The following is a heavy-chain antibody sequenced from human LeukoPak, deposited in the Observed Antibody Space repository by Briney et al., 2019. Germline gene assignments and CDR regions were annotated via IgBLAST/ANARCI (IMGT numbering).Heavy chain of an antibody. D-gene: IGHD4-17*01. CDR1: GGSISSYY. J-gene: IGHJ6*02. V-gene: IGHV4-39*02. CDR2: IYYSGST. Sequence: SETLSLTCTVSGGSISSYYWGWIRQPPGKGLEWIGSIYYSGSTYYNPSLKSRVTISVDTSKNQFSLKLSSVTAADTAVYYCATDGFSDYGDYVEDYYYGMDVWGQGTTVTVSS. CDR3: ATDGFSDYGDYVEDYYYGMDV.